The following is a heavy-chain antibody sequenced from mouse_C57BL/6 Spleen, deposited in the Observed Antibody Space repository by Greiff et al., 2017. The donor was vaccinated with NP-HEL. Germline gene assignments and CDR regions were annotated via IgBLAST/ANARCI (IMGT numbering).Heavy chain of an antibody. CDR1: GFSLTSYG. J-gene: IGHJ2*01. CDR3: AKNYGYDGYYLYYFDY. Sequence: QVQLQQSGPGLVQPSQSLSITCTVSGFSLTSYGVHWVRQSPGKGLEWLGVIWRGGSTDYNAAFMSRLSITKDNSKSQVFFKMNSLQADDTAIYYCAKNYGYDGYYLYYFDYWGQGTTLTVSS. D-gene: IGHD2-3*01. CDR2: IWRGGST. V-gene: IGHV2-5*01.